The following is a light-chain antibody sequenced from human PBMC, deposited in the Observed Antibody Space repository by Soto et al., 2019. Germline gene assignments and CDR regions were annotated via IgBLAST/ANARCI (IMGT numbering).Light chain of an antibody. J-gene: IGLJ3*02. V-gene: IGLV2-14*03. Sequence: QSALTQPASVSGSPGQSITISCTGTSGDVGGYNYVSWYQRHAGKAPKLMIYDVSDRPSGVSNRFSGSKSGNTASLTISGLQAEDEADYYCSSYTSTSTWVFGGGTKLTVL. CDR3: SSYTSTSTWV. CDR2: DVS. CDR1: SGDVGGYNY.